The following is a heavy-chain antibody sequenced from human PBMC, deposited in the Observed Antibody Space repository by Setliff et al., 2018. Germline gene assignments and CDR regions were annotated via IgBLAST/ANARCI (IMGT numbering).Heavy chain of an antibody. CDR1: GFTFNTYC. V-gene: IGHV3-7*03. CDR2: INQDGSDK. Sequence: PGGSLRLSCVASGFTFNTYCMTWVRQAPGKGLEWVANINQDGSDKYYVDSVKGRFTFSRDNAKNSLYLQMNSLRAEDTAVYYCARSRDCDTTTCHIYCRGAFDYWGQGTLVTRLL. J-gene: IGHJ4*02. D-gene: IGHD2-2*01. CDR3: ARSRDCDTTTCHIYCRGAFDY.